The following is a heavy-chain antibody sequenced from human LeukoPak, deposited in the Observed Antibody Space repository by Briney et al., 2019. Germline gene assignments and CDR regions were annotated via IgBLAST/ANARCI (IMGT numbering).Heavy chain of an antibody. CDR3: ARDLHYYDSSGYSLGDAFDI. J-gene: IGHJ3*02. CDR1: GGTFSSYA. CDR2: IIPIFGTT. D-gene: IGHD3-22*01. V-gene: IGHV1-69*13. Sequence: SVKVSCKASGGTFSSYAISWVRQAPGQGLEWMGGIIPIFGTTNYALRFQGRVTITADESTSTAYMELSSLRSEDTAVYYCARDLHYYDSSGYSLGDAFDIWGQGTMVTVSS.